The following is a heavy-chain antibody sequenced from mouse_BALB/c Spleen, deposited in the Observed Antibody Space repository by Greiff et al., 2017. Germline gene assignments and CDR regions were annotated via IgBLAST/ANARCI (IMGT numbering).Heavy chain of an antibody. CDR2: ISDGGSYT. CDR3: ARGSRGFAY. V-gene: IGHV5-4*02. J-gene: IGHJ3*01. Sequence: EVQVVESGGDLVKPGGSLKLSCAASGFTFSDYYMYWVRQTPEKRLEWVATISDGGSYTYYPDSVKGRFTISRDNAKNNLYLQMSSLKSEDTAMYYCARGSRGFAYWGQGTLVTVSA. CDR1: GFTFSDYY.